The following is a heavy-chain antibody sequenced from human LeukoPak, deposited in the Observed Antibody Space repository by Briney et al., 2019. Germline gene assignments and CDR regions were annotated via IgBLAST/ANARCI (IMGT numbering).Heavy chain of an antibody. D-gene: IGHD6-19*01. V-gene: IGHV4-39*01. CDR1: GGSISSPSYY. J-gene: IGHJ5*02. CDR2: IYYSGST. Sequence: SETLSLTCTVSGGSISSPSYYWGWIRQPPGKGLEWIGSIYYSGSTYYNPSLKTRVTISVDTPKNQFSLKLSAVTAAGTAVYYCARHEQWLGSLDPWGQRFLVTVSS. CDR3: ARHEQWLGSLDP.